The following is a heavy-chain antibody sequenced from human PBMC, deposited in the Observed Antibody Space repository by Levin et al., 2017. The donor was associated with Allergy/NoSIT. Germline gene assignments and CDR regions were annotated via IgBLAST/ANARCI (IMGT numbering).Heavy chain of an antibody. J-gene: IGHJ4*02. V-gene: IGHV3-23*01. Sequence: GGSLRLSCAASGFTFSSYAMSWVRQAPGKGLEWVSAISGSGGSTYYADSVKGRFTISRDNSKNTLYLQMNSLRAEDTAVYYCATSSGWYRWYFDYWGQGTLVTVSS. CDR1: GFTFSSYA. CDR3: ATSSGWYRWYFDY. CDR2: ISGSGGST. D-gene: IGHD6-19*01.